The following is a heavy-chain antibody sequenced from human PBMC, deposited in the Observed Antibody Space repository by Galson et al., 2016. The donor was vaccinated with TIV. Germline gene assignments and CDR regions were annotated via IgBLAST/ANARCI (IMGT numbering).Heavy chain of an antibody. CDR3: ARAPTLIVATIYWYFDL. D-gene: IGHD5-12*01. Sequence: SVKVSCKASGYTFTGYFMHWVRQAPGQGLEWMGWINPNSGGTNYAQKFQGRVTMTRDTSISTAYKELSSLISDDTAMYFCARAPTLIVATIYWYFDLWGRGTLVTVSS. V-gene: IGHV1-2*02. J-gene: IGHJ2*01. CDR2: INPNSGGT. CDR1: GYTFTGYF.